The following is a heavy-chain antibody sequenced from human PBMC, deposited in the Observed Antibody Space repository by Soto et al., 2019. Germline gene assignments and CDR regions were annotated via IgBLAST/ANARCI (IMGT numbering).Heavy chain of an antibody. CDR3: ARARLGYCSGGSCYSYFDY. CDR1: GYTFTSYG. V-gene: IGHV1-18*01. J-gene: IGHJ4*02. CDR2: ISAYNGNT. D-gene: IGHD2-15*01. Sequence: QVQLVQSVAEVKKPGASVKVSCKASGYTFTSYGISWVRQAPGQVLEWMGWISAYNGNTNYAQKLQGRVTMTTDTSTSTAYMELRSLRSDDTAVYYCARARLGYCSGGSCYSYFDYWGQGTLVTVSS.